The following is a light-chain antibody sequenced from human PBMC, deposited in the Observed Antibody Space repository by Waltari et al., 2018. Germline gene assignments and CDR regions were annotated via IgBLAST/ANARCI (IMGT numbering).Light chain of an antibody. V-gene: IGKV1-39*01. CDR2: AAS. J-gene: IGKJ5*01. CDR1: QSISSY. Sequence: DIQMTQSPSSLSASVGDRVTITCRASQSISSYLNWYQQKPGKAPKLLIYAASSLQSGVPSRFSGSGSVTDFTLTISSLQPEYFATYYCQQSYSTPITFVQGTRLEIK. CDR3: QQSYSTPIT.